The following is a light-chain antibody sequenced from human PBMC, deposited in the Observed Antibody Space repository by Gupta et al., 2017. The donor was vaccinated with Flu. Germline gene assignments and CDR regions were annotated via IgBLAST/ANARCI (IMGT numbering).Light chain of an antibody. V-gene: IGLV2-14*03. CDR1: SSDVAYNF. Sequence: ISCTGTSSDVAYNFVSWHQHHPGEAPKLLIYDVSRRPSGISYRFSGSNFGSTASLTISGLQVEDEAVYFCSSYTSSTARVFGTGTEVTVL. CDR2: DVS. CDR3: SSYTSSTARV. J-gene: IGLJ1*01.